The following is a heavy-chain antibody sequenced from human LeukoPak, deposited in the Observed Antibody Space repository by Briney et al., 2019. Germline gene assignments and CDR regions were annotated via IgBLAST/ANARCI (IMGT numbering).Heavy chain of an antibody. V-gene: IGHV1-69*05. J-gene: IGHJ5*02. Sequence: SVKVSCKASGGTFSSYAISWVRQAPGQGLEWMGGIIPIFGTANYAQKFQGRVTITTDESTSTAYTELSSLRSEDTAVHYCARARYNWNRKEVNWFNPWGQGTLVTVSS. D-gene: IGHD1-20*01. CDR3: ARARYNWNRKEVNWFNP. CDR1: GGTFSSYA. CDR2: IIPIFGTA.